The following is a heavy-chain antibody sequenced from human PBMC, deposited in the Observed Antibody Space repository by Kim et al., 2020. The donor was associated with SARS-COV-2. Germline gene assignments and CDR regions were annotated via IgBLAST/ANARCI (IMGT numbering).Heavy chain of an antibody. Sequence: KYSQGFQGRVTITRDTSSSTTYLGLSSLRSEDTGIYYCARGWSATGFDPWCQGTLVTVSS. D-gene: IGHD2-15*01. J-gene: IGHJ5*02. CDR3: ARGWSATGFDP. V-gene: IGHV1-3*01.